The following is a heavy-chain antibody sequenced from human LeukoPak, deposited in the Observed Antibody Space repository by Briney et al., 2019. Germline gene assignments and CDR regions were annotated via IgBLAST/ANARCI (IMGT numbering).Heavy chain of an antibody. CDR1: GGSISNSSYY. J-gene: IGHJ5*02. Sequence: SETLSLTCTVSGGSISNSSYYWGWIRQPPGKGLEWIGSIYYSGSTYYNPSLKSRVTISVDTSKNQFSLKLSSVTAADTAVYYCARLLRRNKNWFDPWGQGTLVTVSS. CDR2: IYYSGST. D-gene: IGHD3-3*01. V-gene: IGHV4-39*01. CDR3: ARLLRRNKNWFDP.